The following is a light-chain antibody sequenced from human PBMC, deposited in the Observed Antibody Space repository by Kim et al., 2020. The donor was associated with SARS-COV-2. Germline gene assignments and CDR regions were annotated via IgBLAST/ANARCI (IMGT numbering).Light chain of an antibody. CDR3: QQRSNWPPS. J-gene: IGKJ5*01. CDR2: DAS. Sequence: LSPGERATLACRASQSVSSYLAWYQQKPGQAPRLLIYDASNRATGIPARFSGSGSGTDFTLTIISLEPEDFAVYYCQQRSNWPPSFGQGTRLEIK. V-gene: IGKV3-11*01. CDR1: QSVSSY.